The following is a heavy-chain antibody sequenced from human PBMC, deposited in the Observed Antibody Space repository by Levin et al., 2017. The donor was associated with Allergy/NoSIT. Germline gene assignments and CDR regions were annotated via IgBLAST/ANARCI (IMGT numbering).Heavy chain of an antibody. CDR1: GYSFTSHY. CDR3: ARMLWGSGGPPDF. D-gene: IGHD2-15*01. CDR2: IDPSDSYT. V-gene: IGHV5-10-1*01. Sequence: GESLKISCKGSGYSFTSHYITWVRQMPEKGLEWMGKIDPSDSYTKYSPSFQGHVTFSANKSISTAYLQWSSLKASDTALYYCARMLWGSGGPPDFWGQGTLVTVSS. J-gene: IGHJ4*02.